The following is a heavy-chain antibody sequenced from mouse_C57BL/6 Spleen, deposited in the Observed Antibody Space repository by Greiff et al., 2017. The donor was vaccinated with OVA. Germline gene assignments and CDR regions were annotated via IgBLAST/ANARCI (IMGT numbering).Heavy chain of an antibody. Sequence: QVQLQQPGAELVKPGASVKLSCKASGYTFTSYWMHWVKQRPGQGLEWIGMIHPNSGSTNYNEKFKSKATLTVDKSSSTAYMQLSSLTSEDSAVYYCARWGWLLRAMDDWGQGTSVTVSS. CDR2: IHPNSGST. J-gene: IGHJ4*01. CDR3: ARWGWLLRAMDD. D-gene: IGHD2-3*01. CDR1: GYTFTSYW. V-gene: IGHV1-64*01.